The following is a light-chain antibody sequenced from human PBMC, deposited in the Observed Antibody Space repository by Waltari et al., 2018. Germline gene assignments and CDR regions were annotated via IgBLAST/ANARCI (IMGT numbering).Light chain of an antibody. J-gene: IGKJ5*01. CDR1: QGISTY. V-gene: IGKV1-9*01. CDR3: QQYENLPIT. Sequence: DIQLTQSPSFLSASVRDRVTITCRASQGISTYLAWYQQKPGKAPKLLIYAASTLQSDIPSRFSGSGSGTEFTLTISSLQPEDFATYYCQQYENLPITFGQGTRLEIK. CDR2: AAS.